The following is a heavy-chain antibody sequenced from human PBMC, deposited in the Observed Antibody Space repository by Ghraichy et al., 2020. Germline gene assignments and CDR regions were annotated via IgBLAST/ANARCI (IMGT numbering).Heavy chain of an antibody. CDR1: GGSISSGSYY. CDR3: ARVHCSSTTCYFPDAFDM. Sequence: SQTLSLTCTVSGGSISSGSYYWGWIRQPPGKGLEWIGNIYYSGSTYYNPSLKSRVTISVDTSKNQFSLNLTSVTAADTAVFYCARVHCSSTTCYFPDAFDMWSQGTMVTVSS. D-gene: IGHD2/OR15-2a*01. J-gene: IGHJ3*02. CDR2: IYYSGST. V-gene: IGHV4-39*01.